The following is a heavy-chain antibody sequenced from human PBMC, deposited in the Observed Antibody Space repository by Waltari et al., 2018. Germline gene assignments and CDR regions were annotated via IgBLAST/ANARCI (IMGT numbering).Heavy chain of an antibody. J-gene: IGHJ5*02. CDR1: GYTFSSYA. CDR2: ISGSGGST. D-gene: IGHD1-26*01. CDR3: ARLPPGVYSGSYQTP. V-gene: IGHV3-23*04. Sequence: VQLVQSGAEVKKPGASVKVSCKASGYTFSSYAMSWVRQAPGKGLEWVSAISGSGGSTYYADSVKGRFTISRDNSKNTLYLQMNSLRAEDTAVYYCARLPPGVYSGSYQTPWGQGTLVTVSS.